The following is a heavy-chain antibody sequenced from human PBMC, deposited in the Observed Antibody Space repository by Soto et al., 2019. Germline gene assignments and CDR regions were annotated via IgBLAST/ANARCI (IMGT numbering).Heavy chain of an antibody. Sequence: QVQLVESGGGVVQPGRSLRLSCAASGFTFSSYVMHWVRQAPGKGLEWLALMSYDGIRRYYAESVKGRFTISRDNSKNTLFLQMNSLRTDDTAIYYCARDSMFSGYANLYFDLWGRGTLATVYS. J-gene: IGHJ2*01. D-gene: IGHD3-22*01. CDR3: ARDSMFSGYANLYFDL. V-gene: IGHV3-30-3*01. CDR1: GFTFSSYV. CDR2: MSYDGIRR.